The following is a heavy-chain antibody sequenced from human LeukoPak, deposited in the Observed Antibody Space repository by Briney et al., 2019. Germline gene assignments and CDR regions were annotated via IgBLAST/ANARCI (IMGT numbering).Heavy chain of an antibody. CDR1: GFTFSSYW. D-gene: IGHD2-21*01. J-gene: IGHJ5*02. CDR2: IKEDGSEI. Sequence: GGSLRLSCAASGFTFSSYWMSWVRQAPGKGLEWVANIKEDGSEIQYVDSVKRRFTISRDNAKNSLYLQMNSLRAEETAVYYCGRATASNWFDHWGQGTLVTVSS. CDR3: GRATASNWFDH. V-gene: IGHV3-7*01.